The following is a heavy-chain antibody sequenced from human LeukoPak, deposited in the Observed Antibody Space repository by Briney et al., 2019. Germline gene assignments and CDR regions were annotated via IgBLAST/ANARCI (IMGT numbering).Heavy chain of an antibody. CDR3: ARDGGCSGGSCYGY. D-gene: IGHD2-15*01. CDR2: INAGNGNT. Sequence: ASVKVSCKASGYTFTSYSMHWVRQAPGQSLEWIGWINAGNGNTKYSQKFQGRVTITRDTSASTAYMELCSLRSEDTAVYYCARDGGCSGGSCYGYWGQGTLVTVSS. J-gene: IGHJ4*02. CDR1: GYTFTSYS. V-gene: IGHV1-3*01.